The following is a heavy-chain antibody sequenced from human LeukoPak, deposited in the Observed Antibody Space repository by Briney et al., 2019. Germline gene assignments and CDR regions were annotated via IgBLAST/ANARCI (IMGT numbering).Heavy chain of an antibody. V-gene: IGHV1-2*02. J-gene: IGHJ4*02. Sequence: ASLKLSCTASGYTFTGYYMHWVRQAPGQGLEWMGWINPNSGGTNYAQKFQGRVTMTRDTSISTAYMELSRLRSDDTAVYYCARDTRYYDSSGYQKYYFDYWGQGTLVTVSS. D-gene: IGHD3-22*01. CDR2: INPNSGGT. CDR1: GYTFTGYY. CDR3: ARDTRYYDSSGYQKYYFDY.